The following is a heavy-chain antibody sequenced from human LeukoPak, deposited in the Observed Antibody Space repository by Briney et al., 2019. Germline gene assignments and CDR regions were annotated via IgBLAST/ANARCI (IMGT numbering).Heavy chain of an antibody. V-gene: IGHV3-30*19. Sequence: GGSLRLSCAASGFTFSTYGIHWVRQAPGKGLEWVAVISYDGSNKYYADSVKGRFTISRDNSKNTLYLQMNSLRAEDTAVYYCAREGMTTTGSFDYWGQGTLVTVSS. CDR3: AREGMTTTGSFDY. CDR2: ISYDGSNK. J-gene: IGHJ4*02. CDR1: GFTFSTYG. D-gene: IGHD4-17*01.